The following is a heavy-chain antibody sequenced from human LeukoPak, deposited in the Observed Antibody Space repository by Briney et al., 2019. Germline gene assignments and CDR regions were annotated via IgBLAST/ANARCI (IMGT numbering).Heavy chain of an antibody. V-gene: IGHV1-2*02. CDR1: GYTFTSYD. J-gene: IGHJ4*02. CDR3: ARDRGAYYFDY. CDR2: VNPNSGGT. Sequence: ASVKVSCKASGYTFTSYDINWVRQATGQGLEWMGWVNPNSGGTNYAQKFQGRVTMTRDTSISTAYMELSRLRSDDTAVYYCARDRGAYYFDYWGQGTLVTVSS. D-gene: IGHD3-10*01.